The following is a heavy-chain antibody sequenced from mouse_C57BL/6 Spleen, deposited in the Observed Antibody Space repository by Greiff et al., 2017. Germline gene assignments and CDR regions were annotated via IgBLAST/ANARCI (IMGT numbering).Heavy chain of an antibody. D-gene: IGHD3-1*01. J-gene: IGHJ2*01. CDR3: ARQGLPFDY. CDR2: INPSTGGT. CDR1: GYSFTGYY. Sequence: VQLKQSGPELVKPGASVKISCKASGYSFTGYYMNWVKQSPEKSLEWIGEINPSTGGTTYNQKFKAKATLTVDKSSSTAYMQLKSLTSEDSAVYYCARQGLPFDYWGQGTTLTVSS. V-gene: IGHV1-42*01.